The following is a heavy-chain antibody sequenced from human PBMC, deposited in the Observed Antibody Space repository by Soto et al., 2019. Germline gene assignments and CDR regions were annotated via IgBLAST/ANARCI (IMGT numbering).Heavy chain of an antibody. J-gene: IGHJ4*02. CDR3: IVRYPYYFDY. CDR2: IKSKTDGGTT. D-gene: IGHD2-21*01. V-gene: IGHV3-15*07. Sequence: EVQLVESGGGLVKPGGSLRLSCAASGFTFSNAWMNWVRQAPGKGLEWVGSIKSKTDGGTTDYAAPVKGRFTISRDDSKNTLYLQMNSLKTEDTAVSYSIVRYPYYFDYWGQGTLVTVSS. CDR1: GFTFSNAW.